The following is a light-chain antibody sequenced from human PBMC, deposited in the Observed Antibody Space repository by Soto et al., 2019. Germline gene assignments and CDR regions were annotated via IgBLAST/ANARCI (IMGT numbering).Light chain of an antibody. Sequence: DIQMTQSPSTLSASIGDRVIITCRASQSFDSWLAWYQHKPGKAPKLLIYDASNLKSGVPSRFSASGSGTEFTLTISSLQPDDFATYYRQSRKTFGQGTRVEIK. V-gene: IGKV1-5*01. CDR2: DAS. J-gene: IGKJ1*01. CDR3: QSRKT. CDR1: QSFDSW.